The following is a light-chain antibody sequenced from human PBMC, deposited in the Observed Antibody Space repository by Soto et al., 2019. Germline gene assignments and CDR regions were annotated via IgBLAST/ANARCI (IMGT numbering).Light chain of an antibody. CDR1: QSIGRF. CDR2: AAS. Sequence: DIQMSQSPSTGSASVGDRVTITCRASQSIGRFLAWYQHQPGKAPKLLIYAASSLQSGVPSRFSGSGSGTDFTLTISSLQPEDFATYYCQQSYSTRWTFGQGTKVDI. J-gene: IGKJ1*01. V-gene: IGKV1-39*01. CDR3: QQSYSTRWT.